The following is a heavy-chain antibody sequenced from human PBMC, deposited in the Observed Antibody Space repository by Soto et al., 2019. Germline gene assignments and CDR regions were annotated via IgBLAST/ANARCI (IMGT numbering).Heavy chain of an antibody. Sequence: GASVKVSCKASGGTFSSYAISWVRQAPGQGLEWMGGIIPIFGTANYAQKFQGRVTITADESTSTAYMELSSLRSEDTAVYYCARGSGDGDYDFGRTLYYYYYYGMDVWGQGTTVTVSS. J-gene: IGHJ6*02. D-gene: IGHD4-17*01. CDR3: ARGSGDGDYDFGRTLYYYYYYGMDV. V-gene: IGHV1-69*13. CDR1: GGTFSSYA. CDR2: IIPIFGTA.